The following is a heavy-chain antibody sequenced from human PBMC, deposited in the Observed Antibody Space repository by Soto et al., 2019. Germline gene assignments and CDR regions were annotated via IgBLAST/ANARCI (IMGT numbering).Heavy chain of an antibody. J-gene: IGHJ4*02. CDR1: GYTFTSYG. D-gene: IGHD6-19*01. CDR3: ARDQANIAVAGHFDF. V-gene: IGHV1-18*01. CDR2: ISAYNGNT. Sequence: GASVKVSCKASGYTFTSYGISWVRQAPGQGLEWMGWISAYNGNTNYAQKLQGRVTMTTDTSTSTAYMELRSLRSDDTAVYYCARDQANIAVAGHFDFWGQGTLVPVSS.